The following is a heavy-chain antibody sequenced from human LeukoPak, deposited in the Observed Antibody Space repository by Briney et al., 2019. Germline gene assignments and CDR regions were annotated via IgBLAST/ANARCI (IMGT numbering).Heavy chain of an antibody. V-gene: IGHV1-24*01. D-gene: IGHD6-6*01. Sequence: ALVKVSCKVSGYTLTELTMHWVRQAPGKGLEWMGGFDPEDGETIYAQKFQGRVTMTEDTSTDTAYMELSSLRSEDTAVYYCATVGIAARPREDYWGQGTLVTVSS. CDR1: GYTLTELT. J-gene: IGHJ4*02. CDR2: FDPEDGET. CDR3: ATVGIAARPREDY.